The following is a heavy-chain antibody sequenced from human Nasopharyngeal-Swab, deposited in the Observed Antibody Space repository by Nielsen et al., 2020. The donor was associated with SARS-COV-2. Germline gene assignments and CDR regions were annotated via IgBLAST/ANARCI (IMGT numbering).Heavy chain of an antibody. CDR1: GYTLTELS. V-gene: IGHV1-24*01. CDR3: VTAARYCSSTSCYTFSY. Sequence: ASVKVSCKVSGYTLTELSMHWVRQAPGKGLEWMGGFDPEDGETIYAQKFQGRVTMTEDTSTDTAYMELSSLRSEDTAVYYCVTAARYCSSTSCYTFSYLGQGTLVTVSS. D-gene: IGHD2-2*02. CDR2: FDPEDGET. J-gene: IGHJ4*02.